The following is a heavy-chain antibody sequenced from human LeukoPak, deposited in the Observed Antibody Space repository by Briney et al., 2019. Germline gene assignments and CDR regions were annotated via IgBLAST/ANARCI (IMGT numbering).Heavy chain of an antibody. D-gene: IGHD3-10*01. CDR1: GGSISSGSYY. CDR2: IYTSGST. J-gene: IGHJ4*02. V-gene: IGHV4-61*02. Sequence: SSETLSLTCTVSGGSISSGSYYWSWIRQPAGKGLEWIGRIYTSGSTNYNPSLKSRVTISVDTSKNQFSLKLSSVTAADTAVYYCARDGQGYGSGSYNINWGQGTLVTVSS. CDR3: ARDGQGYGSGSYNIN.